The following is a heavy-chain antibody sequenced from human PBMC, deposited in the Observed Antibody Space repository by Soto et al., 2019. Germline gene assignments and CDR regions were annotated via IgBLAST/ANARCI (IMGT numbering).Heavy chain of an antibody. J-gene: IGHJ6*02. D-gene: IGHD3-10*01. CDR2: IYYSGTT. CDR1: GASISSSSYY. V-gene: IGHV4-39*01. Sequence: SETLSLSCTVSGASISSSSYYWGWIRQPPGKGLAWIGSIYYSGTTYYNPSLKSRVTISVDTSKNQFSLKLSSVTAADTAVYYCARHRAGYYFILNGDGYYYGIDVRAQRTTDTGSS. CDR3: ARHRAGYYFILNGDGYYYGIDV.